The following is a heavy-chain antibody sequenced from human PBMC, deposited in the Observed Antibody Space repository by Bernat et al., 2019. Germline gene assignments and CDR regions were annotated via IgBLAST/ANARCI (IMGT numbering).Heavy chain of an antibody. J-gene: IGHJ4*02. CDR1: GFTFSSYW. CDR2: IKQDGSEK. D-gene: IGHD4-17*01. CDR3: ASEAYGDYEGGFDY. Sequence: EVQLVESGGGLVQPGGSLRLSCAASGFTFSSYWMSWVRQAPGKGLEWVANIKQDGSEKYYVDSVKGRFTISRDNAKNSLYLQMNSLRAEDTAVYYCASEAYGDYEGGFDYWGQGTLVTVSS. V-gene: IGHV3-7*03.